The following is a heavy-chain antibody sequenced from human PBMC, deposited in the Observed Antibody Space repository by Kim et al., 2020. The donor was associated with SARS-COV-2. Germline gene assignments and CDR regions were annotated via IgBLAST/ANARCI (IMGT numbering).Heavy chain of an antibody. J-gene: IGHJ6*02. CDR1: GFTVSSNY. CDR2: IYSGGNT. D-gene: IGHD3-22*01. CDR3: ARIVTYYYYGMDV. Sequence: GGSLRLSCAASGFTVSSNYMSWVRQAPGKGLEWVSVIYSGGNTYYADSVKGRFTIFRDNSKDTLYLQMNSLRAEDTAVYYCARIVTYYYYGMDVWGQGTT. V-gene: IGHV3-53*01.